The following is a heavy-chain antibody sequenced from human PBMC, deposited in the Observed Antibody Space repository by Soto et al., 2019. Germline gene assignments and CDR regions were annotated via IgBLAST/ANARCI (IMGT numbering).Heavy chain of an antibody. CDR3: ARDPNRSTWLGGGIDV. CDR1: GGTFSSYT. D-gene: IGHD2-15*01. CDR2: IIPILDIA. Sequence: QVQLVQSGAEVKKPGPSVKVSCKASGGTFSSYTISWVRQAPGQGLEWMGRIIPILDIANYAQNFQGRVTITXXKXKXXAYMELSSLISEDTAIYYCARDPNRSTWLGGGIDVWGDGTTVAVS. J-gene: IGHJ6*02. V-gene: IGHV1-69*08.